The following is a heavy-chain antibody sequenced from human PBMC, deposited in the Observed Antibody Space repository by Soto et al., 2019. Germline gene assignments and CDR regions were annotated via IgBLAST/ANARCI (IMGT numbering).Heavy chain of an antibody. D-gene: IGHD3-22*01. J-gene: IGHJ3*02. CDR1: GFTFSSYW. CDR3: AGSRRGYGIFDAFDI. CDR2: IKQDGSEK. V-gene: IGHV3-7*01. Sequence: PGGSLRLSCAASGFTFSSYWMSWVRQAPGKGLEWVANIKQDGSEKYYVDSVKGRFTISRDNAKNSLYLQMNSLRAEDTAVYYCAGSRRGYGIFDAFDIWGQGKMVTVSS.